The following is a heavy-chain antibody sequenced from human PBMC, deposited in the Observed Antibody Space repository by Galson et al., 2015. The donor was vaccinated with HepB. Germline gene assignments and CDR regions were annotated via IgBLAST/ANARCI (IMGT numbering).Heavy chain of an antibody. CDR3: ARVVYSGYDRFDY. CDR2: IYYSGST. D-gene: IGHD5-12*01. V-gene: IGHV4-39*07. Sequence: ETLSLTCTVSGGSISSSSYYWGWIRQPPGKGLEWIESIYYSGSTYYNPSLKSRVTISVDTSKNQFSLKLSSVTAADTAVYYCARVVYSGYDRFDYWGQGTLVTVSS. CDR1: GGSISSSSYY. J-gene: IGHJ4*02.